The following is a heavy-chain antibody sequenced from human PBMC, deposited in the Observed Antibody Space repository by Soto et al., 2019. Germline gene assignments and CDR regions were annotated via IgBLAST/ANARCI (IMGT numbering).Heavy chain of an antibody. V-gene: IGHV1-2*02. D-gene: IGHD3-3*01. CDR1: GYTFTGYY. J-gene: IGHJ6*02. CDR3: ARDGVYNVLRFLEWEGYGMDV. Sequence: GASVKVSCKASGYTFTGYYMHWVRQAPGQGLEWMGWINPNSGGTNYAQKFQGRVTMTRDTSISTAYMELSRLRSDDTAVYYCARDGVYNVLRFLEWEGYGMDVWGQGTTVTVSS. CDR2: INPNSGGT.